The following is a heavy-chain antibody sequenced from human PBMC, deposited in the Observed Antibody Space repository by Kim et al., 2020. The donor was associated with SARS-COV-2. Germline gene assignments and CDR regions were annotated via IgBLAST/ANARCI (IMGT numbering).Heavy chain of an antibody. D-gene: IGHD3-3*02. CDR1: GYTFTGYY. CDR3: ARVKLVDKAYYYGMDV. V-gene: IGHV1-2*04. Sequence: ASVKVSCKASGYTFTGYYMHWVRQAPGQGLEWMGWINPNSGGTNYAQKFQGWVTMTRDTSISTAYMELSRLRSDDTAVYYCARVKLVDKAYYYGMDVWGQGTTVTVSS. J-gene: IGHJ6*02. CDR2: INPNSGGT.